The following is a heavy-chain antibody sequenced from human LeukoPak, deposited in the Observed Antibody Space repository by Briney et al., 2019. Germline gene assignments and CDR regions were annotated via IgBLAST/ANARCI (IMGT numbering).Heavy chain of an antibody. CDR2: MYSGGDT. J-gene: IGHJ1*01. V-gene: IGHV3-53*01. Sequence: GGSLRLSCSASGFTVTSNYMSWVRQAPGKGLEWVSLMYSGGDTYYADSVKGRFTISRDNSKNTLYLQMNSLRAEDTAVYFCARVLAAKYSQYGGQAPLLPVP. CDR1: GFTVTSNY. CDR3: ARVLAAKYSQY.